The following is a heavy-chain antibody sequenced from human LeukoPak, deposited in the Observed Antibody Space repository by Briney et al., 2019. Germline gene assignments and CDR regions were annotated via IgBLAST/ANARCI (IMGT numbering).Heavy chain of an antibody. J-gene: IGHJ4*02. V-gene: IGHV3-15*01. CDR1: GFTFSNAW. Sequence: GGSLRLSCAASGFTFSNAWMSWVRQAPGKGLEWVGRIKSKIDGGTTDYAAPVKGRFTISRDDSKNTLYLQMNSLKTEATAVYYCTGRATSSGWYYFDYWGQGTLVTVSS. CDR2: IKSKIDGGTT. CDR3: TGRATSSGWYYFDY. D-gene: IGHD6-19*01.